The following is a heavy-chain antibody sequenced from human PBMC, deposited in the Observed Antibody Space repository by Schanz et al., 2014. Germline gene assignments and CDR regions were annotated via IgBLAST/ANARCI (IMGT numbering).Heavy chain of an antibody. CDR3: ARDYYDSSGYYYCDY. CDR2: IIPSLGLA. CDR1: GGTFSSFG. V-gene: IGHV1-69*04. Sequence: QVQLVQSGGEMKKPGASVKVSCKASGGTFSSFGINWVRQAPGQGLEWMGRIIPSLGLAKYEQKFQDKVTITADKSTSTAYMELSSLRSEDTAMYYCARDYYDSSGYYYCDYWGQGTLVTVSS. J-gene: IGHJ4*02. D-gene: IGHD3-22*01.